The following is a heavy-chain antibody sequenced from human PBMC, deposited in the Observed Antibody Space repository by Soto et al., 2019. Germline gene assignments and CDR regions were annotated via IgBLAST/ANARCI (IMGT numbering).Heavy chain of an antibody. D-gene: IGHD6-13*01. V-gene: IGHV1-2*02. CDR2: INPSSGGT. CDR3: AKGGSSWTEWFDP. Sequence: QVQLVQSGAEVKKPGASVKVSCKASGYPLTAKYLHWVRQAPGQGLEWMGWINPSSGGTKEAQKFRGRVTITRDTSFSAAYMELSRLTSDDTAVYYCAKGGSSWTEWFDPWGQGTLVTVSS. J-gene: IGHJ5*02. CDR1: GYPLTAKY.